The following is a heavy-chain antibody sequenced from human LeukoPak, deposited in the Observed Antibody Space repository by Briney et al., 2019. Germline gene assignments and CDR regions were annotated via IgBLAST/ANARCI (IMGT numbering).Heavy chain of an antibody. CDR2: IKQDGSEK. CDR3: AKEPKPRPTVGYFQH. Sequence: GGSLRLSCAASGFTFSSYWMNWVRQAPGKGLEWVANIKQDGSEKYYVDSVKGRFTISRDNAKNSLSLQMNSLRAEDTAVYYCAKEPKPRPTVGYFQHWGQGTLVTVSS. J-gene: IGHJ1*01. V-gene: IGHV3-7*01. D-gene: IGHD1-14*01. CDR1: GFTFSSYW.